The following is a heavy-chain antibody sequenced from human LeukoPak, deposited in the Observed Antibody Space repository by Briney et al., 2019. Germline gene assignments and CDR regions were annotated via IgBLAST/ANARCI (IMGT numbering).Heavy chain of an antibody. D-gene: IGHD6-13*01. Sequence: PSETLSLTCTVSGGSINNYYWSWIRQPAGKGLEWIGRIYTRGSTNYNPSLKSRVTMSVDTSKNQFSLKLSSVTAADTAVYYCARAHSSSWYYWFDPWGQGTLVTVSS. CDR1: GGSINNYY. V-gene: IGHV4-4*07. CDR2: IYTRGST. J-gene: IGHJ5*02. CDR3: ARAHSSSWYYWFDP.